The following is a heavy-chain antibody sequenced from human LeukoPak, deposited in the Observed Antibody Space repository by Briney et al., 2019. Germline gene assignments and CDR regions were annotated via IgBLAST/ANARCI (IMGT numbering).Heavy chain of an antibody. J-gene: IGHJ4*02. V-gene: IGHV3-7*01. CDR3: ARDQRASPAAADY. Sequence: GGSLRLSCAASGFTFSSSWMTWVRQAPGKGLEWVANIKEDGSDKYYVDSVKGRFTISRDNARNSLYLQMNSLRAEDTAGYYCARDQRASPAAADYWGQGTLVTVSS. CDR2: IKEDGSDK. D-gene: IGHD2-15*01. CDR1: GFTFSSSW.